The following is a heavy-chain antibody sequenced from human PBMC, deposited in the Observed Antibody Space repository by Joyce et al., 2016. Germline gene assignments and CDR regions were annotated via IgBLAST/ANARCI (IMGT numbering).Heavy chain of an antibody. CDR1: GFSLSTSGVG. D-gene: IGHD6-25*01. CDR3: AHAPATDRYYGMDV. Sequence: QVTLKESGPTLVKPTQTLTLTCTLSGFSLSTSGVGVGWIRQPPGKALEWLALIYWDDDKRYNTSLKSRLTITKDTSKNQVVLTMTNMDPVDTATYYCAHAPATDRYYGMDVWGQGTTVTVSS. J-gene: IGHJ6*02. CDR2: IYWDDDK. V-gene: IGHV2-5*02.